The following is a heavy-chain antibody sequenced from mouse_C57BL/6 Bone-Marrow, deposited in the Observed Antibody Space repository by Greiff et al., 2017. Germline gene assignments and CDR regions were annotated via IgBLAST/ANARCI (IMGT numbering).Heavy chain of an antibody. Sequence: QVQLQQPGAELVKPGASVKLSCKASGYTFTSYWMHWVKQRPGQGLEWIGMIHPNSGSTNYNEKFKSKATLTVFNSTATAYMQLSSLTSEASAVYYCARSGLEYFDYWGQGTTLTVSS. CDR3: ARSGLEYFDY. CDR1: GYTFTSYW. V-gene: IGHV1-64*01. D-gene: IGHD3-2*02. J-gene: IGHJ2*01. CDR2: IHPNSGST.